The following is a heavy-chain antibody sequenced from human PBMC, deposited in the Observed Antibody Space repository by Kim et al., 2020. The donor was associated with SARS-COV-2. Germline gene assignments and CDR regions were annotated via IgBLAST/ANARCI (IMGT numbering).Heavy chain of an antibody. CDR1: GFSLSTSGMC. Sequence: SGPTLVNPTQTLTLTCTFSGFSLSTSGMCVSWIRQPPGKALEWLALIDWDDDKYYSTSLKTRLTISKDTSKNQVVLTMTNMDPVDTATYYCARIRKGGWYGGYYFDYWGQGTLVTVSS. J-gene: IGHJ4*02. D-gene: IGHD6-19*01. CDR3: ARIRKGGWYGGYYFDY. CDR2: IDWDDDK. V-gene: IGHV2-70*01.